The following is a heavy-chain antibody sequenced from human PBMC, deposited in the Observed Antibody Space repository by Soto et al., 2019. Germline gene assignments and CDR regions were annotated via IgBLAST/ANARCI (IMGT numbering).Heavy chain of an antibody. Sequence: ASVKVSCKASGYTFTSYYMHWVRQAPGQGLEWMGIINPSGGSTSYAQKFQGRVTMTRDTSTSTVYMELSSLRSEDTAVYYCASSLVPHYYYYGMAVWGQGTTVTVSS. CDR1: GYTFTSYY. D-gene: IGHD6-13*01. CDR3: ASSLVPHYYYYGMAV. J-gene: IGHJ6*02. CDR2: INPSGGST. V-gene: IGHV1-46*01.